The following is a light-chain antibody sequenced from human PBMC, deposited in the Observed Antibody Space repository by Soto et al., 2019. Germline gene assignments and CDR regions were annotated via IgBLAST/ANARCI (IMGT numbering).Light chain of an antibody. J-gene: IGKJ5*01. Sequence: DIVMTQSPATLSVSPGQRATLSCRASQSVSSNLAWYQQKPGQAPRLLISGAFTRATGIPARFSGSGSGTDFTLTISSLEPEDFAVYYCQQRSDWPPITFGQGTRLEIK. CDR2: GAF. V-gene: IGKV3-15*01. CDR1: QSVSSN. CDR3: QQRSDWPPIT.